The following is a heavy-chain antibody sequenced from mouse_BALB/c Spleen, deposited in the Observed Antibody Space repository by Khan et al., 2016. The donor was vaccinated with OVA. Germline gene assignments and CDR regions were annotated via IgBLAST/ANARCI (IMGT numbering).Heavy chain of an antibody. CDR2: IFPGSGTP. CDR3: ARGGYSVFAY. CDR1: GYTFTDYI. J-gene: IGHJ3*01. V-gene: IGHV1-77*01. D-gene: IGHD1-1*01. Sequence: QVQLQQPVPELVNPGASLKVSCKASGYTFTDYIIGWVKQSTRQGLEWIGDIFPGSGTPYYNEKLKDKATLTADKSSNTAYMQHSSRTSEDSAVYCCARGGYSVFAYWGQGTLVTVSA.